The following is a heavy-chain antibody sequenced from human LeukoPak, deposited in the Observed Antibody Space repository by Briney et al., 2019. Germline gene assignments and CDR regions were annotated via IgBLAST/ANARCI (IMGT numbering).Heavy chain of an antibody. J-gene: IGHJ6*02. Sequence: SQTLSLTCAISGDSVSSNSAAWNWIRQSPSRGLEWLGRTYYRSKWYNDYAVSVKSRITINPDTSKNQFSLQLNSVTPEDTAVYYCARGEGYCSSTSCRAAYYYYYGMDVWGQGTLVTVSS. CDR1: GDSVSSNSAA. V-gene: IGHV6-1*01. CDR2: TYYRSKWYN. CDR3: ARGEGYCSSTSCRAAYYYYYGMDV. D-gene: IGHD2-2*01.